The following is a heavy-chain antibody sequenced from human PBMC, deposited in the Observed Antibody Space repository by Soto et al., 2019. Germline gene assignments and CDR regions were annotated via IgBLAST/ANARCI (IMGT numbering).Heavy chain of an antibody. CDR3: TTDLRYLSS. D-gene: IGHD1-20*01. CDR1: GCTFSGYA. CDR2: ISASGGST. J-gene: IGHJ1*01. Sequence: EVQLLESGGALVQPGGSLRLSCAASGCTFSGYALSWVRQAPGKGLEWVSGISASGGSTYYTDAVRGRFAISRDHSKNTLFLHIIRVRAEGTALYSCTTDLRYLSSWCQGTLVSVSS. V-gene: IGHV3-23*01.